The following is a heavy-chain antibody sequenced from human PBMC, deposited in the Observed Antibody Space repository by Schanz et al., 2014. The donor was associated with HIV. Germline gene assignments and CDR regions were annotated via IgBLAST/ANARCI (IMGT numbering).Heavy chain of an antibody. CDR3: ARGDFGGNSVDF. CDR2: VRHTGGT. Sequence: QVQLQQWGAGLLKPSETLSLTCAVYGGSFRGYYWTWIRQFPHMGLEWIGKVRHTGGTNYNPSLNGRGPMSVDMSKNQFSLKMTSVTAADTAMYFCARGDFGGNSVDFWGHGNLVTVSS. CDR1: GGSFRGYY. J-gene: IGHJ4*01. V-gene: IGHV4-34*01. D-gene: IGHD2-21*02.